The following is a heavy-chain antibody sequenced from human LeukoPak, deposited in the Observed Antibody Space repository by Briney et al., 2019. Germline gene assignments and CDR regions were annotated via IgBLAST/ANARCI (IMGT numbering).Heavy chain of an antibody. CDR2: ISAYNGNT. CDR1: GYTFTSYG. V-gene: IGHV1-18*04. Sequence: ASVKVSCTASGYTFTSYGISWVRQAPGQGLEWMGWISAYNGNTNYAQKLQGRVTMTTDTSTSTAYMELRSPRSDGTAVYYCARDGADILTGFPDYWGQGTLVTVSS. D-gene: IGHD3-9*01. CDR3: ARDGADILTGFPDY. J-gene: IGHJ4*02.